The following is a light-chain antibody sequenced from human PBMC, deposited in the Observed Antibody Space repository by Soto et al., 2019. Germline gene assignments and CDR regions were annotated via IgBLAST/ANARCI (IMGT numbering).Light chain of an antibody. V-gene: IGKV3-15*01. CDR1: QSVASN. Sequence: EIVMTQSPASLSVSPGDGATLSCRASQSVASNVAWYQQKPGQGPRLLIHGASTRAVGVPARFSGSGSGTDFTLTINSLQSEDFAVYYCQQYHNWPPQHTFGQGTKLQIK. CDR3: QQYHNWPPQHT. J-gene: IGKJ2*01. CDR2: GAS.